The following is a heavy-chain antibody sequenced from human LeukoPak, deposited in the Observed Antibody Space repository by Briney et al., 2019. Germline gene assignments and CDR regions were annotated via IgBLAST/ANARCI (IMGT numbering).Heavy chain of an antibody. CDR2: IYSSGRT. V-gene: IGHV4-59*08. J-gene: IGHJ3*02. D-gene: IGHD5-18*01. CDR3: ARTPSYSYGTNHAPFDI. CDR1: GGSISSYC. Sequence: SETLSLTCTVTGGSISSYCWSWIRQPPGKGLEWIAFIYSSGRTDYSPSLMSGVTISVATSKTQFSLRLHSVTAADTAVYYCARTPSYSYGTNHAPFDIWGQGTMVTVSS.